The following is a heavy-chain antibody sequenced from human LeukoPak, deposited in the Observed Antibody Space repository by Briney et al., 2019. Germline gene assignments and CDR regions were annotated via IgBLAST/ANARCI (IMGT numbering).Heavy chain of an antibody. J-gene: IGHJ3*02. CDR3: ARVYDSSGYDAFDI. D-gene: IGHD3-22*01. V-gene: IGHV4-59*01. CDR2: IYYSGST. Sequence: SETLSLTCTVSGGSIGSYYWSWIRQPPGKGLEWIGYIYYSGSTNYNPSPKSRVTISVDTSKNQFSLKLCSVTAADTAVYYCARVYDSSGYDAFDIWGQGTMVTVSS. CDR1: GGSIGSYY.